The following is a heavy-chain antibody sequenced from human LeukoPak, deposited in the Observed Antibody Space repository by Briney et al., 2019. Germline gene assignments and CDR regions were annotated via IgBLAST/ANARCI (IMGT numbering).Heavy chain of an antibody. Sequence: ASVKVSCKASGYTFTGHYIHWVRQAPGQGLEWMGWINPNTGGANFAQKFQGRVTMTGDTSISTAYMELSRLRSEDTAVYYCARTPLGGQYSYGLSCDYWGQGTLVTVSS. J-gene: IGHJ4*02. V-gene: IGHV1-2*02. CDR3: ARTPLGGQYSYGLSCDY. D-gene: IGHD5-18*01. CDR1: GYTFTGHY. CDR2: INPNTGGA.